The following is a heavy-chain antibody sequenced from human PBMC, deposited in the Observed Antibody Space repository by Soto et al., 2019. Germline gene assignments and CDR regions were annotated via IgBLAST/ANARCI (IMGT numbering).Heavy chain of an antibody. V-gene: IGHV1-18*01. Sequence: ASVKVSCKASGYTFTNYGISWVRQAPGQGLEWMGWISAYNGNTDYAQKFQGRVTMTTDTSTSTIYMELRSLRSDDTAVYFCATAASLSYYYAVDVWGQGTTGTVSS. CDR1: GYTFTNYG. CDR3: ATAASLSYYYAVDV. D-gene: IGHD2-21*01. J-gene: IGHJ6*02. CDR2: ISAYNGNT.